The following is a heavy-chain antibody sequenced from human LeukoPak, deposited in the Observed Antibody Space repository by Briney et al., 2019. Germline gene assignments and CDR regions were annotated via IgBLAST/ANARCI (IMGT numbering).Heavy chain of an antibody. J-gene: IGHJ4*02. D-gene: IGHD3-22*01. V-gene: IGHV4-34*01. CDR3: ARRPYYYDSSGHSYFDY. Sequence: SETLSLACAVYGGSFSGYYWSWIRQPPGKGLEWIGEINHSGSTNYNPSLKSRVTISVDTSKNQFSLKLSSVTAADTAVYYCARRPYYYDSSGHSYFDYWGQGTLVTVSS. CDR2: INHSGST. CDR1: GGSFSGYY.